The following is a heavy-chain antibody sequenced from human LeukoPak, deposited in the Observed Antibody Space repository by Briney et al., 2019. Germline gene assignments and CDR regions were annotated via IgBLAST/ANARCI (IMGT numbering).Heavy chain of an antibody. D-gene: IGHD4-17*01. J-gene: IGHJ4*02. CDR2: INPNSGGT. CDR3: ASEGPGDLAY. V-gene: IGHV1-2*06. Sequence: ASVKVSCKASGYTFIGYYMHWVRQAPGQGLEWMGRINPNSGGTNYSQKFQGRVIMTRDTSISTAYMELLRSDDPAVHYCASEGPGDLAYWGQGTLVTVSS. CDR1: GYTFIGYY.